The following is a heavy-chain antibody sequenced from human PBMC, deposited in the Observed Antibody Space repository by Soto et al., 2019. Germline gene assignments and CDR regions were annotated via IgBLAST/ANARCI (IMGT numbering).Heavy chain of an antibody. V-gene: IGHV1-3*01. CDR3: ARERIVVVPAAILAY. Sequence: ASVKVSCKASGYTFTSYAMHWVRQAPGQRLEWMGWINAGNGNTKYSQKFQGRVTITRDTSASTAYMELSSLRSEDTAVYYCARERIVVVPAAILAYWGQGTLVTVSS. J-gene: IGHJ4*02. CDR2: INAGNGNT. D-gene: IGHD2-2*01. CDR1: GYTFTSYA.